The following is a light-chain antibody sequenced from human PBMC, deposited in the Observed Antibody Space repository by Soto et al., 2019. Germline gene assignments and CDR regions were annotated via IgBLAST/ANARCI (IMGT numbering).Light chain of an antibody. J-gene: IGLJ1*01. CDR2: DVS. V-gene: IGLV2-14*01. Sequence: QSALTQPASVSGSPGQSITISCTGTSSDVGGYNYVSWYQQHPGKAPKLMIYDVSNRPSGVSNRFSGSKSGNTASLTISGLQAEDEADYYCSSYTSNSFYVFGTGTKLTVL. CDR1: SSDVGGYNY. CDR3: SSYTSNSFYV.